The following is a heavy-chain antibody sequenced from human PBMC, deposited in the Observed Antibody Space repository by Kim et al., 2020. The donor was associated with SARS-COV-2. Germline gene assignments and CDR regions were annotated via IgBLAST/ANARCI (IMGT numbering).Heavy chain of an antibody. CDR2: GNT. D-gene: IGHD2-8*02. CDR3: ARGISGALDP. J-gene: IGHJ5*02. Sequence: GNTIYSRKFRGRVTFTRDTSANIVFMEMSSLRSEDTAVYFCARGISGALDPWGQGTLVTVSS. V-gene: IGHV1-3*01.